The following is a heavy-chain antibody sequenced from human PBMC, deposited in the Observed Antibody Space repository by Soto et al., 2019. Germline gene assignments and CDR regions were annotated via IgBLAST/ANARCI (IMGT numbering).Heavy chain of an antibody. CDR1: GFTLNNYW. CDR3: ARDLGGPDY. V-gene: IGHV3-74*01. Sequence: GGSLRLSCAASGFTLNNYWMHWVREAPGKGLVWVSRINNDGSSTAYADPVKGRFTTSRDNAKNTLYLQMNSLRAEDTAIYYCARDLGGPDYWGQGTLVTVSS. D-gene: IGHD3-16*01. CDR2: INNDGSST. J-gene: IGHJ4*02.